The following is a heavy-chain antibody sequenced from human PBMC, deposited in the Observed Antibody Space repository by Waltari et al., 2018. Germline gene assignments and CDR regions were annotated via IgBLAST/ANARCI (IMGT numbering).Heavy chain of an antibody. J-gene: IGHJ4*02. V-gene: IGHV3-33*08. D-gene: IGHD3-10*01. CDR1: GFTFSSYG. Sequence: QVQLVESGGGVVQPGRSLRLSCAASGFTFSSYGMHWVRQAPGKGLEWVAVIWYDGSNKYYADSVKGRFTISRDNSKNTLYLQMNSLRAEDTAMYYCAKTFSGSYYLFDYWGQGTLVTVSS. CDR3: AKTFSGSYYLFDY. CDR2: IWYDGSNK.